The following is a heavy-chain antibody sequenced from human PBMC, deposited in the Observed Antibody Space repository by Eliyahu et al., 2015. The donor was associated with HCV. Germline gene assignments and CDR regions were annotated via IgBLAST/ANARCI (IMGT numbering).Heavy chain of an antibody. Sequence: QVQLVQSGTEVKMPGSSVKVSCKASGGTVSSFAXGWLRQAPGQGLEWMGRIIPVLGTVDYAQKLRGRVAITADESTLTAYMELIGLGSEDTALYYCATDVGGFCSGSSCLGWFDPWGQGTLVTVSS. V-gene: IGHV1-69*18. CDR3: ATDVGGFCSGSSCLGWFDP. CDR1: GGTVSSFA. J-gene: IGHJ5*02. D-gene: IGHD2-15*01. CDR2: IIPVLGTV.